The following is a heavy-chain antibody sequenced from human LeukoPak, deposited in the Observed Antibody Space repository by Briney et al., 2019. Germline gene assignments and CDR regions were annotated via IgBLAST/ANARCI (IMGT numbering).Heavy chain of an antibody. CDR1: GFTFSSYA. D-gene: IGHD3-10*01. CDR3: AKEGLLLWFGELLDRYFDY. Sequence: GGSLRLSCVASGFTFSSYAMSWVRQAPGKGLEWVSAISGSGGSTYYADSVKGRFTISRDNSKNTLYLQMNSLRAEDTAVYYCAKEGLLLWFGELLDRYFDYWGQGTLVTVSS. J-gene: IGHJ4*02. V-gene: IGHV3-23*01. CDR2: ISGSGGST.